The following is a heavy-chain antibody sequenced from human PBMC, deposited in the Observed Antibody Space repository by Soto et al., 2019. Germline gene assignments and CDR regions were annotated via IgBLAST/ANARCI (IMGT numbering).Heavy chain of an antibody. D-gene: IGHD2-15*01. V-gene: IGHV3-23*01. CDR2: IIANGGT. CDR3: AKDYTVAADPSSVILFDY. CDR1: GFTFNHYA. Sequence: PGGSRRLSCAASGFTFNHYAMSGVRQAPGKGLEWVSIIIANGGTFYADSVKGRFTISRDNSKNTVYLQMSSLRVEDTAIYYCAKDYTVAADPSSVILFDYWGQGALVTVSS. J-gene: IGHJ4*02.